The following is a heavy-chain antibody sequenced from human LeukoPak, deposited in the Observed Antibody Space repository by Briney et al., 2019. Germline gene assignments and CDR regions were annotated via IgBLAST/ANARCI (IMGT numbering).Heavy chain of an antibody. J-gene: IGHJ4*02. D-gene: IGHD4-17*01. V-gene: IGHV3-23*01. CDR3: AKDHDYGVSHFGY. Sequence: GGSLRLSCAASEFTFSSYAMSWVRQAPGKGLEWVSAISGSGGSTYYADSVKGRFTISRDNSKNTLYLQMNSLRAEDTAVYYCAKDHDYGVSHFGYWGQGTLVTVSS. CDR1: EFTFSSYA. CDR2: ISGSGGST.